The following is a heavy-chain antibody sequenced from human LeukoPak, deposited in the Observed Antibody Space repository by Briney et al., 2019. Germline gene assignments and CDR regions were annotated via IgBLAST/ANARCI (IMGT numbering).Heavy chain of an antibody. CDR1: GGTFSSYA. D-gene: IGHD3-10*01. V-gene: IGHV1-69*13. CDR3: ARGGITMVRGSLPPFDY. CDR2: IIPIFGTA. Sequence: SVKVSCKASGGTFSSYAISWVRQAPGQGLEWMGGIIPIFGTANYAQKFQGRVTITADESTSTAYMELSSLRSEDTAVYYCARGGITMVRGSLPPFDYWGQGTLVTVSS. J-gene: IGHJ4*02.